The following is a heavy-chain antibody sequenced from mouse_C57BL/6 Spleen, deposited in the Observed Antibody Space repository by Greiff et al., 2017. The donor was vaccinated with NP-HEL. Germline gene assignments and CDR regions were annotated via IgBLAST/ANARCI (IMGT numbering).Heavy chain of an antibody. CDR3: ARDDYAWFAY. V-gene: IGHV3-6*01. CDR2: ISYDGSN. J-gene: IGHJ3*01. Sequence: EVQLQESGPGLVKPSQSLSLTCSVTGYSITSGYYWNWIRQFPGNKLEWMGYISYDGSNNYNPSLKNRISITRDTSKIQFFLKLNSVTTEDTATYYCARDDYAWFAYWGQGTLVTVSA. D-gene: IGHD2-4*01. CDR1: GYSITSGYY.